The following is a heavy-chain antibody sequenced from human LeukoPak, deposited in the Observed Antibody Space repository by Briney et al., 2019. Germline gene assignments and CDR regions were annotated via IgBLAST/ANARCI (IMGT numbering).Heavy chain of an antibody. Sequence: PSETLSLTCAVYGGSFSGYYWSWIRQPPGKGLEWIGEINHSGSTNYNPSLKSRITISVDTSKNQFSLKLSSVTAADTAVYHCARGRRIYCSGGSCHGGGAFDIWGQGTMVTVPP. J-gene: IGHJ3*02. CDR2: INHSGST. CDR3: ARGRRIYCSGGSCHGGGAFDI. D-gene: IGHD2-15*01. CDR1: GGSFSGYY. V-gene: IGHV4-34*01.